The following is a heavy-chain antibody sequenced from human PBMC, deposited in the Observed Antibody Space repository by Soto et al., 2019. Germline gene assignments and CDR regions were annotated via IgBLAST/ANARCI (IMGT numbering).Heavy chain of an antibody. D-gene: IGHD5-18*01. CDR2: ISSSSSTI. CDR1: GFTFSSYS. Sequence: GGSLRLSCAASGFTFSSYSMNWVRQAPGKGLEWVSYISSSSSTIYYADSVEGRFTISRDNAKNSLYLQMNSLRDEDTAVYYCARDRVFVDTAMVTVGFDYWGQGPLVTVSS. V-gene: IGHV3-48*02. CDR3: ARDRVFVDTAMVTVGFDY. J-gene: IGHJ4*02.